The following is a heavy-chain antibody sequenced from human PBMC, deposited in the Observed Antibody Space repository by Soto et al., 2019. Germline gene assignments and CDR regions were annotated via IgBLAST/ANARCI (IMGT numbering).Heavy chain of an antibody. J-gene: IGHJ6*03. CDR3: ARVGGYYSYCMDV. CDR1: GYTFTNFA. CDR2: INAGSGNT. D-gene: IGHD3-16*01. Sequence: QVQLVQSGAEVNKPGASVKISCRASGYTFTNFAMHWVRQAPGQSPEWMGLINAGSGNTKYSQSLQGRVTITRDTSASTSYMELSPLGSEDTAVYFCARVGGYYSYCMDVWGKGTTVIVSS. V-gene: IGHV1-3*01.